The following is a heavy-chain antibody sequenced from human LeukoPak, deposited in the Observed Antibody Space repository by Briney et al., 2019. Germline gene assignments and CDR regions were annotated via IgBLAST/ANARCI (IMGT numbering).Heavy chain of an antibody. V-gene: IGHV4-38-2*02. D-gene: IGHD6-13*01. CDR3: ARDRYSSSWGHFDP. J-gene: IGHJ5*02. CDR1: AYSISSDDY. CDR2: VYHSGST. Sequence: SETLSLACTVSAYSISSDDYWGWIRQSPGKGLEWIGSVYHSGSTYYNPSLKGRVTISVDTSKNQFSLKLSSVTAADTAVYYCARDRYSSSWGHFDPWGQGTLVTVSS.